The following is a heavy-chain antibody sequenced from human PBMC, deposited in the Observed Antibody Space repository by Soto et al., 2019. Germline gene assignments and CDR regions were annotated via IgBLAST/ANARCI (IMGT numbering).Heavy chain of an antibody. Sequence: APVKVSCKASGYTFTSYGISWVRQAPGQGLDWMGWISAYNGNTKYAQGLQGRVTMTTDTSTSTAYMELRSLRSDDTAVYYCARFSGGSYNTYYFYYGMDVWGQGTTVTVSS. V-gene: IGHV1-18*01. CDR3: ARFSGGSYNTYYFYYGMDV. CDR1: GYTFTSYG. D-gene: IGHD2-15*01. J-gene: IGHJ6*02. CDR2: ISAYNGNT.